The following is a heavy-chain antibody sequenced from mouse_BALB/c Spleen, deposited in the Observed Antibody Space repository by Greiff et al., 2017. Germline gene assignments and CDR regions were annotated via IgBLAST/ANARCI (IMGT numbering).Heavy chain of an antibody. D-gene: IGHD1-1*01. CDR2: ISSGGNT. CDR3: ARGGGLRGFDY. V-gene: IGHV5-6-5*01. Sequence: DVKLVESGGGLVKPGGSLKLSCAASGFTFSSYAMSWVRQTPEKRLEWVASISSGGNTYYPDSVKGRFTISRDNARNILYLQMSSLRSEDTAMYYCARGGGLRGFDYWGQGTTLTVSS. CDR1: GFTFSSYA. J-gene: IGHJ2*01.